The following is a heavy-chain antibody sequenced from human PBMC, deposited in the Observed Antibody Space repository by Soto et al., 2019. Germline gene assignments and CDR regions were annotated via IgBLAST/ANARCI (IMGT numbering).Heavy chain of an antibody. V-gene: IGHV3-30*18. CDR1: GFAFSRDG. CDR3: AKPKCADIPFDS. J-gene: IGHJ4*02. CDR2: ISFDGSDK. Sequence: QVQLVESGGGVVQPGKSLRLSCAAAGFAFSRDGMHWVRQAPGKGLEWVAVISFDGSDKYYADSVKGRFTISRDNSKNTVDLQMNSLSPEDTALYYCAKPKCADIPFDSWGQGTLVTVSS. D-gene: IGHD3-9*01.